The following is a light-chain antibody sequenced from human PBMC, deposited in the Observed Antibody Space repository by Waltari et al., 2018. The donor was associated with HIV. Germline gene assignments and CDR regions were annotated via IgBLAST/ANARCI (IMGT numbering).Light chain of an antibody. CDR1: TANLGRNA. CDR2: TNN. V-gene: IGLV1-47*01. Sequence: QSVLTPPPSASAPPGQGVSTPCSGTTANLGRNAVYLYQHRPGTAPKLLIFTNNQRPSWVPDRFSASKSGTSASLAISALQSDDEADYYCAAWDGSLRGGVFGGGTKLTV. J-gene: IGLJ3*02. CDR3: AAWDGSLRGGV.